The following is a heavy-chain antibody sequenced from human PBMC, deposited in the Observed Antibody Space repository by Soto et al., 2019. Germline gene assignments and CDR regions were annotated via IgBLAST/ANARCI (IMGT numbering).Heavy chain of an antibody. CDR3: VKYGYCSDTSCSLDY. J-gene: IGHJ4*02. CDR1: GFTFSTYS. D-gene: IGHD2-2*01. Sequence: GGSLRLSCAASGFTFSTYSMNWVRQAPGKGLEWVSYISSSSGTIYYADSVKGRFTVSRDNAKNSLLLQMNSLRAEDTAVYYCVKYGYCSDTSCSLDYWGQGTLVTVSS. CDR2: ISSSSGTI. V-gene: IGHV3-48*01.